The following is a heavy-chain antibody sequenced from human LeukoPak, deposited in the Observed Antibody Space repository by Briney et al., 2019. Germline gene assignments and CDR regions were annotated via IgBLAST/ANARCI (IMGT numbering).Heavy chain of an antibody. Sequence: GGSLRLSCAASGFTFDDYAMHWVRQAPGKGLEWVSLISWDGGSTYYVDSVKGRFTISRDNSKNSLYLQMNSLRAEDTALYYCAKDAGYSGYDFSYYYMDVWGKGTTVTISS. CDR2: ISWDGGST. D-gene: IGHD5-12*01. CDR3: AKDAGYSGYDFSYYYMDV. V-gene: IGHV3-43D*03. CDR1: GFTFDDYA. J-gene: IGHJ6*03.